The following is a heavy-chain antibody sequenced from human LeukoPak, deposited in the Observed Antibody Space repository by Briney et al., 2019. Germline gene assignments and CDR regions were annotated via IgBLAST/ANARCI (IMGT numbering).Heavy chain of an antibody. D-gene: IGHD3-10*01. J-gene: IGHJ5*02. CDR3: ARQKYYYGSGSYYWFDP. CDR2: IYYSGTT. Sequence: PETLSLTCTVSGGSISSSSYYWGWIRQPPGKGLEWIGSIYYSGTTYYNPSLKSRVTISVDTSKNQFSLKLSSVTAADTAVYYCARQKYYYGSGSYYWFDPWGQGTLVTVSS. V-gene: IGHV4-39*01. CDR1: GGSISSSSYY.